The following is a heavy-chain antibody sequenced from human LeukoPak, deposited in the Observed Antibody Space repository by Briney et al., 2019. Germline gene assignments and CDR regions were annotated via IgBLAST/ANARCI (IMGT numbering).Heavy chain of an antibody. D-gene: IGHD1-26*01. J-gene: IGHJ5*02. CDR3: AREGSGSYYRYNWFDP. CDR1: GYTFTSYG. Sequence: GASVKVSCKASGYTFTSYGISWVRQAPGQGLEWMGWISAYNGNTNYAQKLQGRVTMTTDTSTSTAYMELRSLRSDDTAAYYCAREGSGSYYRYNWFDPWGQGTLVTVSS. CDR2: ISAYNGNT. V-gene: IGHV1-18*01.